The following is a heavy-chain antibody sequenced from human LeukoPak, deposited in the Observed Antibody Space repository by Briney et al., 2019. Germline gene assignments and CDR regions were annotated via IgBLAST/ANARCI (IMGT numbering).Heavy chain of an antibody. CDR2: LGWSGENR. J-gene: IGHJ6*02. Sequence: GGSLRLSCAASGFTFTDYSMSWVRQAPGKGLEWVSGLGWSGENRYYATSVRGRFSISRDNSKDTVYLQMNSLRAEDTAIYYCVKDRPCETCMPTHAWGQGTTVTVSS. CDR3: VKDRPCETCMPTHA. V-gene: IGHV3-23*01. CDR1: GFTFTDYS. D-gene: IGHD2-2*01.